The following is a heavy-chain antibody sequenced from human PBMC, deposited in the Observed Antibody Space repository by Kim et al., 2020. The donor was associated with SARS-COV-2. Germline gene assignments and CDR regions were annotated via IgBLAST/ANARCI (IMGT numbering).Heavy chain of an antibody. V-gene: IGHV1-3*01. Sequence: NGNTKYSQKFQGRDTLTRDTSAGTASMELSSLRSEDTAVYYCARKREGMDVWGKGTTVTVSS. CDR3: ARKREGMDV. J-gene: IGHJ6*03. CDR2: NGNT.